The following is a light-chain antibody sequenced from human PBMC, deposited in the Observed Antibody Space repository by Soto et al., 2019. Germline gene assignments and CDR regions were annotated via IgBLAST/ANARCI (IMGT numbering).Light chain of an antibody. J-gene: IGKJ5*01. V-gene: IGKV3-20*01. CDR1: QSVSSSY. CDR2: GAS. CDR3: QQYGSSPGIT. Sequence: EIVLTQSPGTLSLSPGERATLSCRASQSVSSSYLAWYQQKPGQAPRILIYGASSSATGIPDRFSGGGSGTDFTLTISRLEPEDFAVYYCQQYGSSPGITFGQGTRLEIK.